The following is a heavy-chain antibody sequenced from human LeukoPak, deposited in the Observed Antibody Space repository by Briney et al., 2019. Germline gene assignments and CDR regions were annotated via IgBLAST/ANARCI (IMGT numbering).Heavy chain of an antibody. J-gene: IGHJ3*02. CDR3: ARGGSSFDQAFDI. D-gene: IGHD1-26*01. V-gene: IGHV3-7*01. CDR2: IKQDGSEK. CDR1: GFTFSSYW. Sequence: GGSLRLSCAASGFTFSSYWMSWVRQAPGKGLEWVANIKQDGSEKYYVDSVKGRFTISRDNAKNSLYLQMNSLRAEDTAVYYCARGGSSFDQAFDIWGQGTMVTVSS.